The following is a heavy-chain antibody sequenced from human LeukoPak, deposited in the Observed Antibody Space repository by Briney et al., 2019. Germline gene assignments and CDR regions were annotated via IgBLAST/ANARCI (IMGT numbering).Heavy chain of an antibody. CDR1: GYTFTSYD. V-gene: IGHV1-8*01. CDR2: MKPNSGNT. J-gene: IGHJ4*02. Sequence: ASVKLSCKASGYTFTSYDINWVRQATGQGPEWMGWMKPNSGNTGYAQQFQSRVTMTRTTSTSTAYMELSSLRSDDTAVYYCARGWFGQLLQDYWGQGTLVTVSS. CDR3: ARGWFGQLLQDY. D-gene: IGHD3-10*01.